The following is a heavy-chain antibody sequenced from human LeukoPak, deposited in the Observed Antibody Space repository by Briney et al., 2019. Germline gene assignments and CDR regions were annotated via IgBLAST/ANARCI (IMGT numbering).Heavy chain of an antibody. J-gene: IGHJ3*02. Sequence: GASVKVSCKASGYTFTSYDINWVRQATGQGLEWMGWMNPNSGNTGYAQKFHGRVTMTRNTSIRTAYMELSSLRSEDTGVYYCVEVGFGDAFDIWGQGTMVTVSS. CDR3: VEVGFGDAFDI. CDR1: GYTFTSYD. D-gene: IGHD3-16*01. V-gene: IGHV1-8*01. CDR2: MNPNSGNT.